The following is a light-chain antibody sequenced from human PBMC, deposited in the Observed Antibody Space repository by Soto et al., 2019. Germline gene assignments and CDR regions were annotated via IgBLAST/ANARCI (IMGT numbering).Light chain of an antibody. V-gene: IGKV1-5*03. Sequence: DIQMTQSPYTLSACVGDTVTLTCRASQTISSWLAWYQQKPGKAPKLLIYKASTLKSGVPSRFSGSGSGTEFTLTISSLQPDDFATYYCQHYNSYSEAFGQGTKVDIK. CDR2: KAS. J-gene: IGKJ1*01. CDR1: QTISSW. CDR3: QHYNSYSEA.